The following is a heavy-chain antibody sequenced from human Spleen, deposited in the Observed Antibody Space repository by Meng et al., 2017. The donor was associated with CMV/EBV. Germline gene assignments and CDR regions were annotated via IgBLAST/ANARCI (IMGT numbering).Heavy chain of an antibody. CDR2: ISSSGSTI. CDR3: ARDNSLKQLGYFDL. V-gene: IGHV3-11*01. Sequence: GESLKISCAASGFTFSDYYMSWIRQAPGKGLEWVSYISSSGSTIYYADSVKGRFTISRDNAKNSLYLQMNSLRAEDTAVYYCARDNSLKQLGYFDLWGRGTLVTVSS. J-gene: IGHJ2*01. D-gene: IGHD6-6*01. CDR1: GFTFSDYY.